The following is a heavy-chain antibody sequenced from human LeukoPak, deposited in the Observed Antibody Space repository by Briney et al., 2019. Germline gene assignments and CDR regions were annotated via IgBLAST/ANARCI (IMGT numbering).Heavy chain of an antibody. J-gene: IGHJ4*02. Sequence: GGSLRLSCAASGFTFSDYYMSWIRQAPGKGLEWVSYISSSGSTIYYADSVRGRFTISRDNSKNTLYLQMNSLRADDTAIYYCAKDRVPDSFWSVDYWGQGTLVIVSS. D-gene: IGHD3-22*01. CDR2: ISSSGSTI. CDR3: AKDRVPDSFWSVDY. V-gene: IGHV3-11*01. CDR1: GFTFSDYY.